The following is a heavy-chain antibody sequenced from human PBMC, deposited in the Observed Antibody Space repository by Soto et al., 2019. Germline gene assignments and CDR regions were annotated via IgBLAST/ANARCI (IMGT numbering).Heavy chain of an antibody. Sequence: SETLSLTCTVSGGSISSGGYYWSWIRQHPGKGLEWIGYIYYSGSTYYNPSLKSRVTISVDTSKNQFSLKLSSVTAADTAVYYCARGFVYCSGGSCYPTTFDYWGQGTLVTVSS. J-gene: IGHJ4*02. V-gene: IGHV4-31*03. CDR3: ARGFVYCSGGSCYPTTFDY. CDR2: IYYSGST. CDR1: GGSISSGGYY. D-gene: IGHD2-15*01.